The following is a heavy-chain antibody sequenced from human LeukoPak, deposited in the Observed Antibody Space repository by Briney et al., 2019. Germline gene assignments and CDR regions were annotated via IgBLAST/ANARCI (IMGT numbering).Heavy chain of an antibody. D-gene: IGHD3-9*01. J-gene: IGHJ6*02. V-gene: IGHV3-21*01. CDR1: GFTFSSYS. CDR2: ISSSSSYI. CDR3: ARDYILTGYCYYGMDV. Sequence: GGSLRLSCAASGFTFSSYSMNWVRQAPRKGLEWVSSISSSSSYIYYADSVKGRFTISRDNAKNSLYLQMNSLRAEDTAVYYCARDYILTGYCYYGMDVWGQGTTVTVSS.